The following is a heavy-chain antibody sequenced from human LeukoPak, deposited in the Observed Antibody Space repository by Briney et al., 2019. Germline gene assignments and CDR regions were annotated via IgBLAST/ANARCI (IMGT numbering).Heavy chain of an antibody. CDR1: GFTFSSYA. V-gene: IGHV3-30-3*01. J-gene: IGHJ4*02. D-gene: IGHD3-22*01. CDR2: ISYDGSNK. Sequence: GGSLRLSCAASGFTFSSYAMHWVRQAPGKGLEWAAVISYDGSNKYYADSVKGRFTISGDNSKNTLYLQMNSLRAEDTAVYYCARDPAMIVPDYWGQGTLVTVSS. CDR3: ARDPAMIVPDY.